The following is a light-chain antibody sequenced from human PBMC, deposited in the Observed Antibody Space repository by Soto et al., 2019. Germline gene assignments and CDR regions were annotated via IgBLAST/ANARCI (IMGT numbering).Light chain of an antibody. CDR2: DVR. J-gene: IGLJ1*01. CDR1: SSDVGGYSS. Sequence: QSVLTQPASVSGSPGQSITISCTGTSSDVGGYSSVSWYQRHPDTPPRLIIYDVRSRPSGVSNRFSGSQSANTAFLTISGLQAGDEADYYCCSYTTSTTYVFGKGTKVTVL. V-gene: IGLV2-14*01. CDR3: CSYTTSTTYV.